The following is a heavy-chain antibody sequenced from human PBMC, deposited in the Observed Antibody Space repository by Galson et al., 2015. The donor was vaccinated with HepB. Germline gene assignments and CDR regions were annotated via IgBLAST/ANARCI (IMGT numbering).Heavy chain of an antibody. D-gene: IGHD2-2*01. V-gene: IGHV3-11*04. CDR3: ARGPNIVVVPAAVTSYYYMDV. J-gene: IGHJ6*03. Sequence: SLRLSCAASGFTFSDYYMSWIRQAPGKGLEWVSYISSSSSTIYYADSVKGRFTISRDNAKNSLYLQMNSLRAEDTAVYYCARGPNIVVVPAAVTSYYYMDVWGKGTTVTVSS. CDR2: ISSSSSTI. CDR1: GFTFSDYY.